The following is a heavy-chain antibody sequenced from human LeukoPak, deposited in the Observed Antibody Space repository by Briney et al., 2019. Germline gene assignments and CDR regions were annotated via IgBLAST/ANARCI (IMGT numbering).Heavy chain of an antibody. CDR1: GFTFSNFA. J-gene: IGHJ4*02. Sequence: GGSLILSCAASGFTFSNFAMTWVRQAPGKGLEWVSGISGSGGSTYYADSVKGRFTVSRDNSQNTLYLQVNSLRAEDTAVYYCAEEGGSYWKDYWGQGTLVTVSS. D-gene: IGHD1-26*01. V-gene: IGHV3-23*01. CDR3: AEEGGSYWKDY. CDR2: ISGSGGST.